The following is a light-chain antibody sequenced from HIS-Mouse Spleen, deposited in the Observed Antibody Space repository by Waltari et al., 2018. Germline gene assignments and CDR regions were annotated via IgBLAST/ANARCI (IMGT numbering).Light chain of an antibody. CDR2: RNK. V-gene: IGLV1-47*01. CDR1: SSNIGSNY. Sequence: QSVLTQPPSASGTPGQRVTISCSGSSSNIGSNYVYWYQQLPGTAPKLLIYRNKQRPSGFPDRFSGSKSGTSASLAISGLRPEDEADYYCAAWDDSLSGPVFGGGTKLTVL. J-gene: IGLJ3*02. CDR3: AAWDDSLSGPV.